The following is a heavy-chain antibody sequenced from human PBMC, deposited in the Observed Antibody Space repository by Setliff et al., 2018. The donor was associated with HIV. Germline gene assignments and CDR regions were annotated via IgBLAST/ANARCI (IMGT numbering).Heavy chain of an antibody. D-gene: IGHD6-19*01. CDR2: IYTSGST. J-gene: IGHJ4*02. V-gene: IGHV4-4*09. CDR3: EVAGQ. Sequence: SVTLSLTCTVSGGSISSYYWSWIRQPPGKGLEWIGYIYTSGSTNYNPSLKSRVTISVDTSKNQFSLKLRSVTAADTAVYYCEVAGQWGQGTLVTVSS. CDR1: GGSISSYY.